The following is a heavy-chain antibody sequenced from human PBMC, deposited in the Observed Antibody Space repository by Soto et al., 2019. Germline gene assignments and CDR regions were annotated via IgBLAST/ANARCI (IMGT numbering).Heavy chain of an antibody. CDR3: ARAGVAVAGSQNWRDT. Sequence: QVQLVQSGAEVKKSGASVKVSCKASGDIFTGYYMHWVRQAPGQGLEWVGWINPNSGGTNYAQNFQGRATITRDSSISTVYMELSSLRPDDTAVYYCARAGVAVAGSQNWRDTWGQGTLVTVSS. CDR2: INPNSGGT. V-gene: IGHV1-2*02. J-gene: IGHJ5*02. D-gene: IGHD6-19*01. CDR1: GDIFTGYY.